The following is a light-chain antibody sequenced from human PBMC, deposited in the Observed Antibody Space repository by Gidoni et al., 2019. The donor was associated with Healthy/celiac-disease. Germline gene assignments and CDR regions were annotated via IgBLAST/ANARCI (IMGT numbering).Light chain of an antibody. V-gene: IGLV3-21*02. CDR3: QVWDSSSDHYV. J-gene: IGLJ1*01. CDR1: NIGSKS. Sequence: SYVLTQPPSVSVAPGQTARITCGGNNIGSKSVHWYQQKPGQIPERFSGSNSGNTATLTISRVEAGDEADYYCQVWDSSSDHYVFGTGTKVTVL.